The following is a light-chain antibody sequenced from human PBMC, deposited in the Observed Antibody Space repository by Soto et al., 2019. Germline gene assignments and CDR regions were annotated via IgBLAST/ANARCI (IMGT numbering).Light chain of an antibody. CDR1: QSVSSSE. CDR3: QHYGRSPIT. Sequence: EVVLTQSPGTLSLSPGEGATLSCRASQSVSSSEIAWYQMRPGLAPRLLIYGASSRADAIPDRFSGGGSGTDLTLTISRLAPEDFALYYCQHYGRSPITFGQGTRLEIK. J-gene: IGKJ5*01. CDR2: GAS. V-gene: IGKV3-20*01.